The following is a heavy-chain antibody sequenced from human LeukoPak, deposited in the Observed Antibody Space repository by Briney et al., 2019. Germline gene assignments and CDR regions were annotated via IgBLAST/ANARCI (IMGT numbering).Heavy chain of an antibody. CDR2: IYHSGST. J-gene: IGHJ3*02. CDR3: ARRLAVAGRRNDAFDI. Sequence: PSETLSLTCTVSGYSISSGYYWGWIRQPPGKGLEWIGSIYHSGSTYYNPSLKSRVTISVDTSKNQFSLKLSSVTAADTAVYYCARRLAVAGRRNDAFDIWGQGTMVTVSS. CDR1: GYSISSGYY. V-gene: IGHV4-38-2*02. D-gene: IGHD6-19*01.